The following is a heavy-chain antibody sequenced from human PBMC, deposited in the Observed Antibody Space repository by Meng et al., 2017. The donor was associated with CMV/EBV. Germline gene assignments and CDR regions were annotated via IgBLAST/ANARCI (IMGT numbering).Heavy chain of an antibody. CDR2: NSWNSGSI. D-gene: IGHD5-12*01. J-gene: IGHJ4*02. CDR3: AAKDLAFDY. CDR1: GFTFDDYA. Sequence: SLKISCAASGFTFDDYAMHRVRQAPGKGLEWGSGNSWNSGSIGYADSVKGRFTISRDNAKNSLYLQMNSLRAEDTALYYCAAKDLAFDYWGQGTLVTVSS. V-gene: IGHV3-9*01.